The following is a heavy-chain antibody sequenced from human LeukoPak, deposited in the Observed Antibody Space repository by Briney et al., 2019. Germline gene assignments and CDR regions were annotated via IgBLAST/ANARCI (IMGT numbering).Heavy chain of an antibody. J-gene: IGHJ4*02. CDR1: GFTFSSYA. V-gene: IGHV3-23*01. Sequence: GGSLRLSRAASGFTFSSYAMSWVRQAPGRGLEWVSAISGSGGSTYYADSVKGRFTNSRDNSENTLYLQTNSLRAEDTAVYYCAKRVSVSYFDYWGQGTLVTVSS. CDR3: AKRVSVSYFDY. D-gene: IGHD1-26*01. CDR2: ISGSGGST.